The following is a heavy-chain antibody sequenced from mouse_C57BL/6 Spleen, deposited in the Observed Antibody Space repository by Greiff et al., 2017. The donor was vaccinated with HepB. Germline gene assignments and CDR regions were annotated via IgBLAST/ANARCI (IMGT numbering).Heavy chain of an antibody. V-gene: IGHV1-15*01. Sequence: VQLQQSGAELVRPGASVTLSCKASGYTFTDYEMHWVKQTPVHGLEWIGAIDPETGGTAYNQKFKGKAILTADKSSSTAYMELRSLTSEDSAVYYCTSSGPANWACAYWGQGTLVTVSA. CDR3: TSSGPANWACAY. CDR1: GYTFTDYE. D-gene: IGHD4-1*01. CDR2: IDPETGGT. J-gene: IGHJ3*01.